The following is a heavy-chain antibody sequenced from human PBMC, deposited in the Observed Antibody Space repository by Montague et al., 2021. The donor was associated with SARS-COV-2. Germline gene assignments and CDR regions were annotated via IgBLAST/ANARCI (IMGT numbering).Heavy chain of an antibody. CDR1: GDSINSGSYY. V-gene: IGHV4-61*02. CDR2: IYTSGRT. Sequence: TLSLTCTVSGDSINSGSYYWSWIRQPAGKGLEWIGRIYTSGRTNYNPSLRSRINMSLDTSKSRFSLNLTSVTAADTAVYYCAGPDWLEHWGQGALVTVSS. CDR3: AGPDWLEH. J-gene: IGHJ5*02.